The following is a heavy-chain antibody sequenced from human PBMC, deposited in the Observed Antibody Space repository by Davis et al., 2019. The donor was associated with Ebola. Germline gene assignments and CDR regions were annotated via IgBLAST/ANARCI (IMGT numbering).Heavy chain of an antibody. V-gene: IGHV5-51*01. Sequence: GESLKISCKGSGYSFTSYWIGWVRQMPGKGLEWMGIIYPGDSDTRYSPSFQGQVTISADKSISTAYLQWSSLRAEDTAVYYCARDDFLLVGILGYWGQGTLVTVSS. D-gene: IGHD3-3*01. J-gene: IGHJ4*02. CDR1: GYSFTSYW. CDR3: ARDDFLLVGILGY. CDR2: IYPGDSDT.